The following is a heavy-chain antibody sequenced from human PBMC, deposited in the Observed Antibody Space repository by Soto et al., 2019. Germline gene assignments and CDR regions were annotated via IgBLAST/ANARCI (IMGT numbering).Heavy chain of an antibody. CDR2: IVVGSGST. J-gene: IGHJ4*03. D-gene: IGHD2-15*01. CDR1: GFTFPSSG. V-gene: IGHV1-58*01. Sequence: SVKVSCKASGFTFPSSGVQWVRQARGQRLEWIGWIVVGSGSTNYAQRFQERVTITRDMSASTAYMELTGLRFEDTAVYYCAADQGPYCSGGSCSFDYWG. CDR3: AADQGPYCSGGSCSFDY.